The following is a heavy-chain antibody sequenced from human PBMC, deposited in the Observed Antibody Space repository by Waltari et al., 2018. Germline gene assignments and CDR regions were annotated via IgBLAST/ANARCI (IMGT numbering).Heavy chain of an antibody. D-gene: IGHD3-22*01. Sequence: QVQLQESGPGLIKPSQTLSLTCTVSGGSVSSASSYWSWVRQLPGKGLEWIGYIHYSGSTFYSPSLQSRITMSVDTSENQFSLKLSSVTAADTAVYYCARGGYDSSGYHFNTWGQGTLITVSS. J-gene: IGHJ4*02. CDR2: IHYSGST. CDR1: GGSVSSASSY. CDR3: ARGGYDSSGYHFNT. V-gene: IGHV4-31*03.